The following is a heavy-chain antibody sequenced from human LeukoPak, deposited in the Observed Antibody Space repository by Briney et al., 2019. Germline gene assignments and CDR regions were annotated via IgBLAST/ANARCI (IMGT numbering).Heavy chain of an antibody. CDR2: IYTSGST. D-gene: IGHD3-10*01. Sequence: SETLSLTCTVSGGSTSSYYWSWIRQPPGKGLEWIGYIYTSGSTNYNPSLKSRVTISVDTSKNQFSLKLSSVTAADTAVYYCARGFYGSGSYYYYYYYYMDVWGKGTTVTVSS. V-gene: IGHV4-4*09. CDR1: GGSTSSYY. CDR3: ARGFYGSGSYYYYYYYYMDV. J-gene: IGHJ6*03.